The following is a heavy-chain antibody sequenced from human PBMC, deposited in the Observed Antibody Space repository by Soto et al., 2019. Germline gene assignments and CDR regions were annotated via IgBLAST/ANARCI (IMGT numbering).Heavy chain of an antibody. D-gene: IGHD3-22*01. J-gene: IGHJ6*02. CDR1: GFTFSSYW. Sequence: GGSLRLSCAASGFTFSSYWMHWVRQAPGKGLVWVSRINSDGGSTSYADSVKGRFTISRDNSKNTLFLQMNSLRAEDTAVYYCAKVGYYDSSGYYSTYYGMDVWGQGTTVTVSS. CDR3: AKVGYYDSSGYYSTYYGMDV. V-gene: IGHV3-74*01. CDR2: INSDGGST.